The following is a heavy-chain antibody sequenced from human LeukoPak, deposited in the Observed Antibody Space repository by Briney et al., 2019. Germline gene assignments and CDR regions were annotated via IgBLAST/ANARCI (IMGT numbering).Heavy chain of an antibody. Sequence: PSETLSLTCTVSGGFISSYYCTWIRQPPGKGLEWIGYISYSGSTNYNPSLKSRVTISVDTSKNQFSLKLSSVTAADTAVYYCARSGTSRGNFDYWGQGTLVTVSS. CDR1: GGFISSYY. J-gene: IGHJ4*02. V-gene: IGHV4-59*01. CDR3: ARSGTSRGNFDY. D-gene: IGHD3-16*01. CDR2: ISYSGST.